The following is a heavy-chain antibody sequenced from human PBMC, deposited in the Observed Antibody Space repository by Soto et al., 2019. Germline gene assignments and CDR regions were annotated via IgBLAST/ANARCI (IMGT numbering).Heavy chain of an antibody. CDR2: IYPGDSDT. CDR1: GYKFSSYW. D-gene: IGHD6-19*01. J-gene: IGHJ6*02. V-gene: IGHV5-51*01. Sequence: GESLKISCKGFGYKFSSYWIAWVRQMPGKGLEWMGIIYPGDSDTRFSPSFQGQVTISADKSISTAYLQWSSLKASDTAMYYCARIGIAVASAYYYYGMDVWGQGTTVTVSS. CDR3: ARIGIAVASAYYYYGMDV.